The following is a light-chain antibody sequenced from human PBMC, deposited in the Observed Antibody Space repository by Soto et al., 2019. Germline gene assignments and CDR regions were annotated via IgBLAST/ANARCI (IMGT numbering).Light chain of an antibody. Sequence: QAVVTQEPSLTVSPGGTVTLTCDSSTGAVTSGHYPNWFQQRPGQAPSALIYSTSNKNSWTPARFSGSLLGGKAALTLSGVQPEDEAEYYCLLYYGGAYVFGTGTKGTVL. V-gene: IGLV7-43*01. CDR3: LLYYGGAYV. CDR1: TGAVTSGHY. J-gene: IGLJ1*01. CDR2: STS.